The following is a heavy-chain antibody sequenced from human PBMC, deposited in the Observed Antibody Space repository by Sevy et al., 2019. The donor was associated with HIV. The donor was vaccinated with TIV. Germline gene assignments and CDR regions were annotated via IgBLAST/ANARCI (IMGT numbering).Heavy chain of an antibody. CDR3: ARDKKYQLLSERYFDY. J-gene: IGHJ4*02. D-gene: IGHD2-2*01. Sequence: ASVKVSCKASGYTFTSYGISWVRQAPGQGLGWMGWISAYNGNTNYAQKLQGRVTMTTDTSTSTAYMELRSLRSDDTAVYYCARDKKYQLLSERYFDYWGQGTLVTVSS. CDR2: ISAYNGNT. CDR1: GYTFTSYG. V-gene: IGHV1-18*04.